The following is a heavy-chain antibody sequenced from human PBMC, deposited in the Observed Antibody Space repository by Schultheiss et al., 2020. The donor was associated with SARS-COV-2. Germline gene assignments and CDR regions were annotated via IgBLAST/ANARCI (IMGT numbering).Heavy chain of an antibody. J-gene: IGHJ4*02. CDR1: GFTFSEYY. Sequence: GGSLRLSCAASGFTFSEYYMSWIRQAPGKGLEWLSYISTSSSYTNYADSVKGRFTISRDNAKNSLYLQMNSLRAEDTAVYYCARDDPYYYDIGFDYWGQGTLVTVSS. CDR3: ARDDPYYYDIGFDY. CDR2: ISTSSSYT. V-gene: IGHV3-11*06. D-gene: IGHD3-22*01.